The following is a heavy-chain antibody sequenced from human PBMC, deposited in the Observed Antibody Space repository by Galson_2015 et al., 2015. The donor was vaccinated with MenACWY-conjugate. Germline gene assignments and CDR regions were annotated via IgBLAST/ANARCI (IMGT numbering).Heavy chain of an antibody. V-gene: IGHV3-74*03. Sequence: SLRLACAASGVAFGGYWMNWVRQVPGKGLVRVPHIKRDGTVTTYADSVKGRVTISRDNAKNTLYLQMNSLRAEDTAVYYCTRDSSYSNDYWGQGTLVAVSS. CDR3: TRDSSYSNDY. J-gene: IGHJ4*02. CDR1: GVAFGGYW. CDR2: IKRDGTVT. D-gene: IGHD6-13*01.